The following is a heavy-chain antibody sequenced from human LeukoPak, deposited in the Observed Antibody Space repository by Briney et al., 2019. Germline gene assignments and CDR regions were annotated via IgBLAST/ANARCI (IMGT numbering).Heavy chain of an antibody. CDR1: GGSISSGGYY. D-gene: IGHD3-22*01. V-gene: IGHV4-30-2*01. CDR3: ARGGNYYDSSGYKDY. J-gene: IGHJ4*02. CDR2: IYHSGST. Sequence: SETLSLTCTVSGGSISSGGYYWSWIRQPPGKGLEWIGYIYHSGSTYYNPSLKSRVTISVDRSKNQFSLKLSSVTAADTAVYYCARGGNYYDSSGYKDYWGQGTLVTVSS.